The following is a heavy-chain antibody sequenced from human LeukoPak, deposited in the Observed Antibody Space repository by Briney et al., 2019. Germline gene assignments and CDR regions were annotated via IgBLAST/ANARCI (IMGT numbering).Heavy chain of an antibody. D-gene: IGHD6-19*01. J-gene: IGHJ4*02. V-gene: IGHV1-18*01. CDR3: AREGYSSGWRGYYFDY. CDR2: ISAYNGNT. Sequence: ASVKVSCKASGYTFTSYGISWVRQAPGQGLEWMGRISAYNGNTNYAQKLQGRVTMTTDTSTSTAYMELRSLRSDDTAVYYCAREGYSSGWRGYYFDYWGQGTLVTVSS. CDR1: GYTFTSYG.